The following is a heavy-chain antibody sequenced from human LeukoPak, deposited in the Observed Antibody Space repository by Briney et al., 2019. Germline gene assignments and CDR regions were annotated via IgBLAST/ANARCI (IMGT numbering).Heavy chain of an antibody. V-gene: IGHV4-59*01. CDR2: IYYSGST. Sequence: TXSLTCTVSGGSISSYYWSWIRQPPGKGLEWIGYIYYSGSTNYNPSLKSRVTISVDTSKNQFSLKLSSVTAADTAVYYCARGGSSGSDYWGQGTLVTVSS. CDR3: ARGGSSGSDY. CDR1: GGSISSYY. J-gene: IGHJ4*02. D-gene: IGHD6-19*01.